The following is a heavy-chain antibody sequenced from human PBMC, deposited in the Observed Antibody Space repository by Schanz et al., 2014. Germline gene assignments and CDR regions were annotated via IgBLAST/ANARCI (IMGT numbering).Heavy chain of an antibody. Sequence: EVQLVESGGGLVQPGGSLRLSCLASGFAFSSYGMNWLRQAPGKGLEWVSAISGSGGSTYYADSVKSRFTISRDNSRNTLYLQMNSLRAEDTAVYFCAKIERNEDWGQGTLXTVSS. J-gene: IGHJ4*02. CDR2: ISGSGGST. V-gene: IGHV3-23*04. CDR3: AKIERNED. CDR1: GFAFSSYG. D-gene: IGHD1-1*01.